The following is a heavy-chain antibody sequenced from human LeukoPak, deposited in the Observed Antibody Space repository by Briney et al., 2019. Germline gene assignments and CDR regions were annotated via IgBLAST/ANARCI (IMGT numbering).Heavy chain of an antibody. J-gene: IGHJ1*01. V-gene: IGHV4-34*01. CDR3: ATTTYGSGSYSTKYFQH. CDR1: GGSFSGYY. Sequence: SETLSLTCAVYGGSFSGYYWSWIRQPPGKGLEWIGEINHSGSTNYNPSLKSRVTISVDTSKNQFSLKLSSVTAADTAVYYCATTTYGSGSYSTKYFQHWGQGTLVTVSS. D-gene: IGHD3-10*01. CDR2: INHSGST.